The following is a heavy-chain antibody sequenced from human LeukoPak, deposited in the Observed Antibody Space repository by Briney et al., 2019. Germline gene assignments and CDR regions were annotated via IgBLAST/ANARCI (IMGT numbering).Heavy chain of an antibody. CDR3: AITTPRGDY. Sequence: PSETLSLTCTVSGGSISSYYWSWIRQPPRKGLEWIGYIYYSGSTNYNPSLKSRVTISVDTSKNQFSLKLSSVTAADTAVYYCAITTPRGDYWGQGTLVTVSS. V-gene: IGHV4-59*08. D-gene: IGHD3-22*01. CDR1: GGSISSYY. CDR2: IYYSGST. J-gene: IGHJ4*02.